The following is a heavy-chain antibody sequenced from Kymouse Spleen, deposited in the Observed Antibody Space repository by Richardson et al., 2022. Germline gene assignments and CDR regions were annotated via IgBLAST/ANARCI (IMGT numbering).Heavy chain of an antibody. J-gene: IGHJ4*02. CDR2: ISYDGSNK. D-gene: IGHD6-13*01. CDR1: GFTFSSYG. V-gene: IGHV3-30*18. CDR3: AKKDSSSWDYFDY. Sequence: QVQLVESGGGVVQPGRSLRLSCAASGFTFSSYGMHWVRQAPGKGLEWVAVISYDGSNKYYADSVKGRFTISRDNSKNTLYLQMNSLRAEDTAVYYCAKKDSSSWDYFDYWGQGTLVTVSS.